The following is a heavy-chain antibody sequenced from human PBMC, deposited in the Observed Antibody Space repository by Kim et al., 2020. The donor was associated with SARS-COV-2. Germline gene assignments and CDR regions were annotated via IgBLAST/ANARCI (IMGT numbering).Heavy chain of an antibody. CDR3: ARLGGDSGDYFDY. V-gene: IGHV3-23*01. CDR2: VSSSGGST. CDR1: GFTFNNFA. D-gene: IGHD3-22*01. J-gene: IGHJ4*02. Sequence: GGSLRLSCVASGFTFNNFALSWVRQAPGKGLEWVSTVSSSGGSTFYTDSVKGRFAISRDSSKNTLSLQMDSLRAEDTALYYCARLGGDSGDYFDYWGQGTLVTVSS.